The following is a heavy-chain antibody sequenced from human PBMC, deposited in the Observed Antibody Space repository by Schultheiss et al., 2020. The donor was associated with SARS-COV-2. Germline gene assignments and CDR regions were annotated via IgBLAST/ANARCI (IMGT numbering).Heavy chain of an antibody. CDR3: AKRAVAGFY. D-gene: IGHD6-19*01. CDR1: GFTFSDYY. V-gene: IGHV3-30*18. J-gene: IGHJ4*02. CDR2: ISYDGSNK. Sequence: GGSLRLSCAASGFTFSDYYMSWIRQAPGKGLEWVAVISYDGSNKYYADSVKGRFTISRDNSKNTLYLQMNSLRAEDTAVYYCAKRAVAGFYWGQGTLVTVSS.